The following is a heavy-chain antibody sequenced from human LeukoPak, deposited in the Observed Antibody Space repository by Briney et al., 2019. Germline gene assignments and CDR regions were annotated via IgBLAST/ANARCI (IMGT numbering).Heavy chain of an antibody. CDR2: ISAYNGNT. Sequence: ASVKVSCKASGYTFTSYGISWVRQAPGQGLEWMGWISAYNGNTNYAQKFQGRVTITTDESTSTAYMELSSLRSEDTAVYYCSYGDQNLPFDYWGQGTLVTVSS. CDR3: SYGDQNLPFDY. J-gene: IGHJ4*02. CDR1: GYTFTSYG. V-gene: IGHV1-18*01. D-gene: IGHD4-17*01.